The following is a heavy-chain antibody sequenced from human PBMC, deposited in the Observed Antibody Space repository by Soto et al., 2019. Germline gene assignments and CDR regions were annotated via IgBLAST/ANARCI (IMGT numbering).Heavy chain of an antibody. D-gene: IGHD4-17*01. J-gene: IGHJ4*02. CDR1: GLTFSNYA. CDR3: ARESSSTVTTGGGGSAKDY. Sequence: QVHLVESGGGVVQPERSLRLSCAASGLTFSNYAMHWVRQAPGKGLEWVAFISYDGTNRCYPDSVKGRFTISRDNSKNTLYLQMNSLKTEDTAVDYCARESSSTVTTGGGGSAKDYWGQGTLVTVSS. V-gene: IGHV3-30-3*01. CDR2: ISYDGTNR.